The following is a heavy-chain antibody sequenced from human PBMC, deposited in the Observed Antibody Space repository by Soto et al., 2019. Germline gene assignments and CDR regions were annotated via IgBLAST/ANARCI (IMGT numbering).Heavy chain of an antibody. CDR3: LIAVAGSFAPDY. Sequence: PVVSLRLSCAASVFTFSTYSMNWVRQAPGKGLEWVSYISSSSTYIYYADSVKGRFTISRDNAKNSLYLQMNSLRAEDTAVYYCLIAVAGSFAPDYWGQGTLVTVSS. CDR1: VFTFSTYS. D-gene: IGHD6-19*01. CDR2: ISSSSTYI. V-gene: IGHV3-21*01. J-gene: IGHJ4*02.